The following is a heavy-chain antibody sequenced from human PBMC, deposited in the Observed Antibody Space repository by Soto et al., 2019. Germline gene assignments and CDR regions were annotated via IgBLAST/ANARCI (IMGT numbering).Heavy chain of an antibody. J-gene: IGHJ6*02. CDR3: ARDPRLIAVAGSSNYYYYYGMDV. CDR1: GFTFSSYW. Sequence: PGGSLRLSCAASGFTFSSYWMSWVRQAPGKGLEWVANIKQDGSEKYYVDSVKGRFTISRDNAKNSLYLQMNSLRAEDTAVYYCARDPRLIAVAGSSNYYYYYGMDVWGQGTTSTSP. D-gene: IGHD6-19*01. V-gene: IGHV3-7*01. CDR2: IKQDGSEK.